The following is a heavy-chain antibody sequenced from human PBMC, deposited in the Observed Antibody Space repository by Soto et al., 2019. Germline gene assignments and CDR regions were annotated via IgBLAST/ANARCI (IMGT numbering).Heavy chain of an antibody. D-gene: IGHD3-3*01. CDR3: AREETYYDFWSGYYTNYYYYGMDV. V-gene: IGHV4-34*01. CDR1: GGSFSGYD. CDR2: SNHSGAT. J-gene: IGHJ6*02. Sequence: SETLSLTYAVYGGSFSGYDWSWIRQPPGKGLEWIGESNHSGATNYNPPLKSRVTISVDTSKNQLYLKLSSVTAADTAVYYCAREETYYDFWSGYYTNYYYYGMDVWGQGTTVTVSS.